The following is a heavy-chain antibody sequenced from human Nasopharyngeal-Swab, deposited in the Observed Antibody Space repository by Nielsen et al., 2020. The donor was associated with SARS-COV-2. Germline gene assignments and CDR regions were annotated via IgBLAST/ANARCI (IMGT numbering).Heavy chain of an antibody. J-gene: IGHJ4*02. CDR2: INSDGSST. Sequence: VRQAPGKGLVWVSRINSDGSSTSYADSVKGRFTISRDNAKNTLYLQMNSLRAEDTAVYYCAREYGNYYGFYWGQGTLVTVSS. V-gene: IGHV3-74*01. CDR3: AREYGNYYGFY. D-gene: IGHD3-10*01.